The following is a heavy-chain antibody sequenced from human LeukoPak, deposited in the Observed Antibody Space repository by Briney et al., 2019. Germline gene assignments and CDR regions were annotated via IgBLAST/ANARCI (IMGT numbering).Heavy chain of an antibody. J-gene: IGHJ4*02. CDR2: INHSGST. Sequence: SETLSLTCAVYGASFSDYYWSWIRQPPGKGLEWIGEINHSGSTNYNPSLKSRVTISVDTSKNQFSLKLSSVTAADTAVYYCARGPTRANSSDYWGQGTLVTVSS. D-gene: IGHD2/OR15-2a*01. CDR3: ARGPTRANSSDY. CDR1: GASFSDYY. V-gene: IGHV4-34*01.